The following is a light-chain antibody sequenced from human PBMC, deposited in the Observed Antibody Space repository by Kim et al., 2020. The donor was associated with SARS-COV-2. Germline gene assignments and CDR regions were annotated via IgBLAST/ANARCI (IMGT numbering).Light chain of an antibody. CDR2: LGS. Sequence: DIVMTQSPLSLPVTPGEPASISCRSSQSLLHSNGYNYLDWYLQKPGQSPQLLIYLGSNRASGVPDRFSGSGSGTDFTLKIRRVEAEDVGVYYCMQALQTRTFGQGTKVDI. CDR1: QSLLHSNGYNY. CDR3: MQALQTRT. V-gene: IGKV2-28*01. J-gene: IGKJ1*01.